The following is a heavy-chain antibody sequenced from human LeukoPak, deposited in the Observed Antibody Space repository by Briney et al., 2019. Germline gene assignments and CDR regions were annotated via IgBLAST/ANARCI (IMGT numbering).Heavy chain of an antibody. CDR2: INHSGST. CDR1: GGSFSGYY. D-gene: IGHD3-22*01. V-gene: IGHV4-34*01. CDR3: ARFSRERRITMIVVVTHRGAFDI. J-gene: IGHJ3*02. Sequence: PSETLSLTCAVYGGSFSGYYWSWIRQPPGKGLEWIGEINHSGSTNYNPSLKSRVTISVDTSKNQFSLKLSSVTAADTAVYYCARFSRERRITMIVVVTHRGAFDIWGQGTMVTVSS.